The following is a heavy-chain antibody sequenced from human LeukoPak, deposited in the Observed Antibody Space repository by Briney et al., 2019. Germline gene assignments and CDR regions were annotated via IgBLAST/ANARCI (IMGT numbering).Heavy chain of an antibody. J-gene: IGHJ6*02. Sequence: TSETLSLTCAVSGGSISSSNWWSWVRQPPGKGLEWIGETYHSGSTNYNPSLKSRVTISVDKSKNQFSLKLSSVTAADTAVYYCARDRVLAASPYGMDVWGQGTTVTVSS. V-gene: IGHV4-4*02. CDR2: TYHSGST. CDR1: GGSISSSNW. CDR3: ARDRVLAASPYGMDV. D-gene: IGHD6-6*01.